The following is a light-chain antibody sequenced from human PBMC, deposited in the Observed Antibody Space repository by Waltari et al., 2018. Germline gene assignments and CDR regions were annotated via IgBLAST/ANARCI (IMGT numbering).Light chain of an antibody. CDR1: SSNIGAGYD. Sequence: LTQPPSVSGAPGQRVTISCTGSSSNIGAGYDVHWYQHLPGTAPKLLIYGNNNRPSGVPDRFSGSKSGTSASLAITGLQAEDEADFYCQSYDSSLSGVVFGGGTKLTVL. J-gene: IGLJ2*01. V-gene: IGLV1-40*01. CDR2: GNN. CDR3: QSYDSSLSGVV.